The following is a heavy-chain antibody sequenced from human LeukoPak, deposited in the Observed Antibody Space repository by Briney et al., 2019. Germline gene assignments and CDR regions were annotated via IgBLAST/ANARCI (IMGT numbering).Heavy chain of an antibody. CDR2: ISGSGGST. J-gene: IGHJ4*02. V-gene: IGHV3-23*01. CDR3: AKDGYNYVAWYFDY. CDR1: GFTFSSSA. Sequence: GGSLRLSCAASGFTFSSSAMSWVRQVPGKGLEWVSAISGSGGSTYYADSVKGRFTISRDNSKNTLYLQMNSLRAEDTAVYYCAKDGYNYVAWYFDYWGQGTLVTVSS. D-gene: IGHD5-24*01.